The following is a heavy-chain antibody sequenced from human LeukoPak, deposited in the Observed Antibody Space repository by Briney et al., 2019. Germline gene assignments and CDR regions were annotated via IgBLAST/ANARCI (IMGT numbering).Heavy chain of an antibody. CDR3: ARGPCSYHNT. V-gene: IGHV3-66*01. Sequence: GGSLRLSCAASEFSVGSNYMTWVRQAPGKGLEWVPLIYSGDSTYYADSVKGRFTISRDNSKNTLYLQMNSLRAEYTAVYYCARGPCSYHNTGGQGTLVTVSS. CDR1: EFSVGSNY. CDR2: IYSGDST. D-gene: IGHD1-26*01. J-gene: IGHJ4*02.